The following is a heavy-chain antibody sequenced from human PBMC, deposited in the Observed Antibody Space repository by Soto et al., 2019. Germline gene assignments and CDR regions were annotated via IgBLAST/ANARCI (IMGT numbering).Heavy chain of an antibody. CDR1: GFTFTSSA. CDR2: IVVGSGNT. V-gene: IGHV1-58*01. J-gene: IGHJ6*02. Sequence: ASVKVSCKASGFTFTSSAVQWVRQARGQRPEWIGWIVVGSGNTNYAQKFQERVTITRDMSTSTAYMELSSLRSEDTAVYYCAADDGGYDREGVYGMDVWGQGTTVTVSS. D-gene: IGHD5-12*01. CDR3: AADDGGYDREGVYGMDV.